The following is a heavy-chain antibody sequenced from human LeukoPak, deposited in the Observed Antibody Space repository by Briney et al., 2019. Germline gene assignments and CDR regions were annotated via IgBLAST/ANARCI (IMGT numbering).Heavy chain of an antibody. CDR1: GGCISSSY. Sequence: SETLSLKCSVAGGCISSSYWRCIRHPPGPGPALLGSSYYSGSTNYNPSLKSRVTISVDTSKNQFSLKLSSVTAADTAVYYCARVLPLEMATMGWAFDYWGQGTLVTVSS. CDR2: SYYSGST. J-gene: IGHJ4*02. CDR3: ARVLPLEMATMGWAFDY. D-gene: IGHD5-24*01. V-gene: IGHV4-59*01.